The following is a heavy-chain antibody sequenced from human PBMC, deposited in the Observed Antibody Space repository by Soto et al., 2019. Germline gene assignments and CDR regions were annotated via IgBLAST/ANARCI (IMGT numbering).Heavy chain of an antibody. J-gene: IGHJ4*02. CDR1: GGSVSSETEY. CDR3: ARLEVAGLRGDASYFEY. Sequence: QVQLQESGPGLVQPSQTLSLTCTVSGGSVSSETEYWSWVRQHSGRGLEWIGYIDYSGNAYYNPSLKSRVIISRDTSKNQFSLKVNSVNAADTAVYYCARLEVAGLRGDASYFEYWGQGALVTVSS. D-gene: IGHD6-19*01. V-gene: IGHV4-31*03. CDR2: IDYSGNA.